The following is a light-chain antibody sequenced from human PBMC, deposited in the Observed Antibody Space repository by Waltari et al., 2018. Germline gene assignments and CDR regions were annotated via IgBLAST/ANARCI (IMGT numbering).Light chain of an antibody. CDR1: RSDIGGNF. V-gene: IGLV1-47*01. J-gene: IGLJ1*01. CDR3: ASWHDSLSGPV. CDR2: KNN. Sequence: QSLLTPPPSASGTPGQRVTISCSGSRSDIGGNFVYWYQQLPGTAPRLLIYKNNQRPSGVPDQFSASKSGTSASLAISGLRSEDEADYYCASWHDSLSGPVFGTGTRVTVL.